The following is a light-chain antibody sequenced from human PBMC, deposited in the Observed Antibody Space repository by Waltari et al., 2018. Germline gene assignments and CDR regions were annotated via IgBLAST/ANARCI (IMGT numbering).Light chain of an antibody. Sequence: SYELTQPPSVSVSPGQTASITCSGDKLGHKFAFWYQQRPGQSPVLVIYQGTKRPSGIPERFSGSNSGNTATLTISGTQAMDEADYYCQAWDNSRVVFGGGTKLTVL. CDR3: QAWDNSRVV. CDR2: QGT. J-gene: IGLJ3*02. V-gene: IGLV3-1*01. CDR1: KLGHKF.